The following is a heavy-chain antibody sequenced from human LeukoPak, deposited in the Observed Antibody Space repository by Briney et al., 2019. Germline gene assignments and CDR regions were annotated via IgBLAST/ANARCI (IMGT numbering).Heavy chain of an antibody. CDR2: IYYSGST. CDR3: ARGGIAVAGDPHQFDY. D-gene: IGHD6-19*01. CDR1: GGSISSYC. Sequence: SETLSLTCTVSGGSISSYCWSWIRQPPGKGLEWIGYIYYSGSTNYNPSLKSRVTISVDTSKNQFSLKLSSVTAADTAVYYCARGGIAVAGDPHQFDYWGQGTLVTVSS. J-gene: IGHJ4*02. V-gene: IGHV4-59*01.